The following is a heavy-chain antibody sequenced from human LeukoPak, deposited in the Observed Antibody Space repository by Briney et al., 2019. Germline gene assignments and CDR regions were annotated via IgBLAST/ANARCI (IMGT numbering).Heavy chain of an antibody. CDR1: GGSFSGYY. D-gene: IGHD3-10*01. Sequence: PSETLSLTYAVYGGSFSGYYWSWIRQPPGKGLEWIGEVNHSGSTNYNSSLKSRVTISVDTSKNQFSLKLSSVTAADTAVYYCARDCGEHTFICDWGQGTLVTVSS. J-gene: IGHJ4*02. V-gene: IGHV4-34*01. CDR3: ARDCGEHTFICD. CDR2: VNHSGST.